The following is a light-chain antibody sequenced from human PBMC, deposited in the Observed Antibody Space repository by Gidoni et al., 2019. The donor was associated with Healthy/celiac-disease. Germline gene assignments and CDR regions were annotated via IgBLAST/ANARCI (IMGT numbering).Light chain of an antibody. Sequence: QSVLTQPPSASGTPGQRVTISCSGSSSNIGSNYVYWYQQPPGTAPKLLIYRNNQRPSGVPDRFSGSKSGTSASRAISGLRSEDEADYYCAAWDDSLSGHWVFGGGTKLTVL. J-gene: IGLJ3*02. CDR3: AAWDDSLSGHWV. V-gene: IGLV1-47*01. CDR2: RNN. CDR1: SSNIGSNY.